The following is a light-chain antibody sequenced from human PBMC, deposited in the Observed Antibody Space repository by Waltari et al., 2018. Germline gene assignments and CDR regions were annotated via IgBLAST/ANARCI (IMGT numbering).Light chain of an antibody. CDR2: DAS. V-gene: IGKV1-5*01. CDR3: QQYNSYHT. J-gene: IGKJ2*01. CDR1: QSISSW. Sequence: DIQMTQSPSTLSASVGGRVTIPCRASQSISSWLAWYQQKPGKAPKLLIYDASSLESGVPSRFSGSGSGTEFTLTISSLQPDDFATYYCQQYNSYHTFGQGTKLEIK.